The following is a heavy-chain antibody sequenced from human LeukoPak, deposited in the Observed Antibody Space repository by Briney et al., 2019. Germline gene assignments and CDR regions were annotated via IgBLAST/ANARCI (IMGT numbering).Heavy chain of an antibody. D-gene: IGHD2-8*01. CDR3: ARGYCTNGVCSSDYFDY. V-gene: IGHV4-31*03. CDR2: IYNSGST. Sequence: KPSETLSLTCTVSGGSISSSSYYWGWIRQPPGKGLEWIGYIYNSGSTYYNPSLKSRSTISVDTSKNQFSLKLSSVTAADTAVYYCARGYCTNGVCSSDYFDYWGQGTLVTVSS. CDR1: GGSISSSSYY. J-gene: IGHJ4*02.